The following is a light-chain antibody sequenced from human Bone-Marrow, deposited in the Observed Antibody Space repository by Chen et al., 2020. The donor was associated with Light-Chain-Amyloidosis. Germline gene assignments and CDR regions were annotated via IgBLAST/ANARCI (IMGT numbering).Light chain of an antibody. V-gene: IGLV2-14*01. J-gene: IGLJ1*01. Sequence: QSALTQPASVSGSPGQSITLSCTGTSSDVGGDNHVSWYQPHPDKAPKLMIYEVTNRPSWVPDRFSGSKSDNTASLTISGLQTEDEADYFGSSYTITNTLVFGSGTRVTVL. CDR3: SSYTITNTLV. CDR1: SSDVGGDNH. CDR2: EVT.